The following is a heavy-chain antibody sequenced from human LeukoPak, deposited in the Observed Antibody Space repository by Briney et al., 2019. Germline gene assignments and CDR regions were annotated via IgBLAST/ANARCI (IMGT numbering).Heavy chain of an antibody. V-gene: IGHV3-9*03. Sequence: GGSLRLSCAASGFTFDDYAMYWVRQAPGKGLEWVSYISWNSGSIGYAASVQGRFTISRDNAKNSLYPRMDSLRAEGMAGYYCAKGGRGAFDVWGQGTMVTVSS. D-gene: IGHD3-10*01. CDR2: ISWNSGSI. CDR3: AKGGRGAFDV. CDR1: GFTFDDYA. J-gene: IGHJ3*01.